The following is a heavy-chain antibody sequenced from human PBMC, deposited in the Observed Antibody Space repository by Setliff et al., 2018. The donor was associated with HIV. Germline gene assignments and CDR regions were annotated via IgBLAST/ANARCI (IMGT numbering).Heavy chain of an antibody. CDR3: ATLPQGYDYFDY. D-gene: IGHD3-3*01. CDR2: IFHSGSA. Sequence: SETLSLTCTVAGGSITTNNWWSWVRQSPGKGLEWIGEIFHSGSANYNPSLKSRIAILLDTSKNQFSLKLNSVTAADTAVYYCATLPQGYDYFDYWGHGTLVTVSS. J-gene: IGHJ4*01. CDR1: GGSITTNNW. V-gene: IGHV4-4*02.